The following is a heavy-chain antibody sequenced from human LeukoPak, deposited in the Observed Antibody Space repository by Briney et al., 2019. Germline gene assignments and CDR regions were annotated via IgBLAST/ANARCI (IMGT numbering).Heavy chain of an antibody. CDR2: IYYSGST. CDR3: ARGLYDDYGDQDGRFDP. J-gene: IGHJ5*02. V-gene: IGHV4-59*01. Sequence: SETLSLTCTVSGGSISSYYWSWIRQPPGKGLEWIGYIYYSGSTNYNPSLKSRVTISVDTSKNQFSQKLSSVTAADTAVYYCARGLYDDYGDQDGRFDPWGQGTLVTVSS. D-gene: IGHD4-17*01. CDR1: GGSISSYY.